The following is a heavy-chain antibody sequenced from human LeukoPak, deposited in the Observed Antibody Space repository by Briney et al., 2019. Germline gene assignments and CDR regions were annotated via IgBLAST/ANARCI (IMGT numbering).Heavy chain of an antibody. D-gene: IGHD2-2*01. J-gene: IGHJ6*04. CDR1: GGSVSSGSYY. CDR3: ARDPVVVVPAARVGYYYGMDV. Sequence: SETLSLTCTVSGGSVSSGSYYWSWIRPPPGKGLEWIGYIYYSGSTNYNPSLKSRVTISVDTSKNQFSLKLSSVTAADTAVYYCARDPVVVVPAARVGYYYGMDVWGKGTTVTVSS. CDR2: IYYSGST. V-gene: IGHV4-61*01.